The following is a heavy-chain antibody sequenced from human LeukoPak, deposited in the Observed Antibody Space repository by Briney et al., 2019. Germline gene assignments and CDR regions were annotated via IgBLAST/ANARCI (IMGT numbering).Heavy chain of an antibody. CDR3: ARGGYDSLSVFDI. D-gene: IGHD3-22*01. V-gene: IGHV4-59*01. Sequence: SETLSLTCTVSGGSISSYYWSWIRQPPGKGLEWIGYIYYSGSTNYNPSLKSRVTISVDTSKNQFSLKLSSVTAADTAVYYCARGGYDSLSVFDIWGQGTMVTVSS. J-gene: IGHJ3*02. CDR1: GGSISSYY. CDR2: IYYSGST.